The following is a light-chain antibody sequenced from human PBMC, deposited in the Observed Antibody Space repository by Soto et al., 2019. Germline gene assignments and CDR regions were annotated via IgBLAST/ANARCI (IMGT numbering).Light chain of an antibody. V-gene: IGKV1-27*01. CDR1: QGISNY. CDR3: QRSNSAPPVS. CDR2: AAS. J-gene: IGKJ3*01. Sequence: DIQMTQSPSSLSASVGDRVTITCRASQGISNYLARYQQKPGKVPKLLIYAASTLQSGVPSRFSGSGSGTDFTLTISSLQSEDVATYYCQRSNSAPPVSLGPGTKVDLK.